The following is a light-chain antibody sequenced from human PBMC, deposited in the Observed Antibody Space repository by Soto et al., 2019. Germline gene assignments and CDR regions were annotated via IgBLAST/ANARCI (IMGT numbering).Light chain of an antibody. V-gene: IGKV1-5*03. Sequence: DIQMTQSPSTLSASVGDRVTITCRASQSISSWLAWYQQKPGKAPKLLIYKASSLESGVPSRFNGSGSGTEFTLTISSLQPDDFATYYCQQYNSYPITSGQGTRLEIK. CDR1: QSISSW. J-gene: IGKJ5*01. CDR3: QQYNSYPIT. CDR2: KAS.